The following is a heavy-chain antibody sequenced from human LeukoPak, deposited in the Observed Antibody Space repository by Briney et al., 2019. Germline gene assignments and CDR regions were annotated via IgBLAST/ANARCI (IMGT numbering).Heavy chain of an antibody. Sequence: GGSLRLSCAASGFIFNNYGMHWVRQAPGKGLEWVAVIWHDGSNKYYADSVKGRFTISRDNSKNTLYLQMNNLRVEDTAVYSCARDHNIRDFDYWGQGTLVTVSS. CDR2: IWHDGSNK. CDR1: GFIFNNYG. V-gene: IGHV3-33*01. D-gene: IGHD1-1*01. CDR3: ARDHNIRDFDY. J-gene: IGHJ4*02.